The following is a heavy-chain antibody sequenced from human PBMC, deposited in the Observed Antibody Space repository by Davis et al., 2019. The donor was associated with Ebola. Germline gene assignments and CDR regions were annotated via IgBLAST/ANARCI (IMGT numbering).Heavy chain of an antibody. CDR3: ARDGRAHSLDYYYYYGMDV. CDR2: IKQDGSEK. CDR1: GFTFSSYA. D-gene: IGHD3-16*01. Sequence: GESLKISCAASGFTFSSYAMSWVRQAPGKGLEWVANIKQDGSEKYYVDSVKGRFTISRDNAKNSLYLQMNSLRAEDTAVYYCARDGRAHSLDYYYYYGMDVWGQGTTVTVSS. V-gene: IGHV3-7*01. J-gene: IGHJ6*02.